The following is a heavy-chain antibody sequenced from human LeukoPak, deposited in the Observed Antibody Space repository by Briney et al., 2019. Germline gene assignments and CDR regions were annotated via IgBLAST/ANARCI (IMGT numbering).Heavy chain of an antibody. V-gene: IGHV1-8*01. CDR2: MNPNSGNT. D-gene: IGHD1-14*01. J-gene: IGHJ6*02. Sequence: ASVKVSCKASGYTFTSYDINWVRQATGQGLEWMGWMNPNSGNTGYAQKFQGRVTMTRNTSISTAYMELSSLRSEDTAVYYCARGFLGTVSGFEYYYYYGMDVWGQGTTVTVSS. CDR1: GYTFTSYD. CDR3: ARGFLGTVSGFEYYYYYGMDV.